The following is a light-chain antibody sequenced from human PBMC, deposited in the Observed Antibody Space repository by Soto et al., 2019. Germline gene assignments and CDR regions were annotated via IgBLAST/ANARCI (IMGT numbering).Light chain of an antibody. V-gene: IGKV3-20*01. CDR3: QQYGGSRT. Sequence: ENVLTQSPGTLSLSPGERATLSCRASQSVSGSYLAWYQQKPGQAPRLLIFGASSRATGIPDRCSGSGSGTDFTLTISRLESEEFAEYYCQQYGGSRTFGQGTKVEIK. J-gene: IGKJ1*01. CDR2: GAS. CDR1: QSVSGSY.